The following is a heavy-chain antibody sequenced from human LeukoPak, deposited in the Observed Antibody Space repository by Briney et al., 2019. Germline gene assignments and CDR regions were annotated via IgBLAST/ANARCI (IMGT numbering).Heavy chain of an antibody. V-gene: IGHV1-3*03. CDR2: INAGNGNT. CDR1: GYTFTSYA. Sequence: GASVKVSCKAPGYTFTSYAMHWVRQAPGQRLEWMGWINAGNGNTKYSQEFQGRVTITRDTSASTAYMELSSLRSEDMAVYYCARGDSWSGYLSYFDYWGQGTLVTVSS. J-gene: IGHJ4*02. CDR3: ARGDSWSGYLSYFDY. D-gene: IGHD3-3*01.